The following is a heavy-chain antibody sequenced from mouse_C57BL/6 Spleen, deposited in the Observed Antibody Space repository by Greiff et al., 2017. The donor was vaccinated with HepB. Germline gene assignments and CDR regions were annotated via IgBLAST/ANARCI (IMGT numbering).Heavy chain of an antibody. V-gene: IGHV1-22*01. J-gene: IGHJ4*01. CDR3: ATPYYDYDYYAMDY. CDR1: GYTFTDYN. CDR2: INPNNGGT. D-gene: IGHD2-4*01. Sequence: VQLKQSGPELVKPGASVKMSCKASGYTFTDYNMHWVKQSHGKSLEWIGYINPNNGGTSYNQKFKGKATLTVNKSSSTAYMELRSLTSEDSAVYYCATPYYDYDYYAMDYWGQGTSVTVSS.